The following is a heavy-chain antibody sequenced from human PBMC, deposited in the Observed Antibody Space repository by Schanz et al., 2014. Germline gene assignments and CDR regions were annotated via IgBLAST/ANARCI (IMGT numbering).Heavy chain of an antibody. J-gene: IGHJ4*02. CDR3: ARDRGYCSGGSCLTFDY. CDR1: GFTLSSYA. Sequence: QVQLVESGGGVVQPGRSLRLSCAAYGFTLSSYAMHWVRQAPGKGLEWVAVISYDGSNKYYADSVKGRFTISRDNSKNTLDLQMNTLRAEDTAVYYCARDRGYCSGGSCLTFDYWGQGTLXTVSS. CDR2: ISYDGSNK. V-gene: IGHV3-30-3*01. D-gene: IGHD2-15*01.